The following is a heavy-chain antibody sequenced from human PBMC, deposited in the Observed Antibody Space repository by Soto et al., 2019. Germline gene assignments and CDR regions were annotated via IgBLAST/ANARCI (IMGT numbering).Heavy chain of an antibody. CDR2: ISGSGGST. J-gene: IGHJ3*02. D-gene: IGHD7-27*01. CDR1: GFTFSDYA. CDR3: ARALGIHDACDI. V-gene: IGHV3-23*01. Sequence: GGSLRLSCAASGFTFSDYAMSWVRQAPGKGLEWVSVISGSGGSTYYADSVKGRFTISRDNSKNTLSPQMNSLRAEDTAVYYCARALGIHDACDIWGQGTMVT.